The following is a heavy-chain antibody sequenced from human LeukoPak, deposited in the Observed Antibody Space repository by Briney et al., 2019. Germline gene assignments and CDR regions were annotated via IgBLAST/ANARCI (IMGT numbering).Heavy chain of an antibody. D-gene: IGHD5-18*01. J-gene: IGHJ4*02. V-gene: IGHV3-21*01. CDR2: ISSSSSYI. Sequence: AGSLRLSCAASGFTFSSYSMNWVRQAPGKGLEWVSSISSSSSYIYYADSVKGRFTISRDNAKNSLYLQMNSLRAEDTAVHYCARSAVGTAMADYWGQGTLVTVSS. CDR3: ARSAVGTAMADY. CDR1: GFTFSSYS.